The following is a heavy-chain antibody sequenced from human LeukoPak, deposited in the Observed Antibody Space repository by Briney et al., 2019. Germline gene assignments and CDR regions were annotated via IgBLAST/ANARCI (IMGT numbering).Heavy chain of an antibody. CDR3: ARDPEYSYGYPYFDY. Sequence: ASVKVSCKASGYSFTGYYMHWVRQAPGQGLEWMGWINPNSGGTNYAQKFQGRVTMTRDTSISTAYMELSRLRSDDTAVYYCARDPEYSYGYPYFDYWGQGTLVTVSS. CDR1: GYSFTGYY. D-gene: IGHD5-18*01. CDR2: INPNSGGT. J-gene: IGHJ4*02. V-gene: IGHV1-2*02.